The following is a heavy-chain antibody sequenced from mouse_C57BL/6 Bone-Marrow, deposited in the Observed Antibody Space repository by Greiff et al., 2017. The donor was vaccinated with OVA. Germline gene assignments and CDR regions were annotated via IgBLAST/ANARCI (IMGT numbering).Heavy chain of an antibody. J-gene: IGHJ3*01. CDR2: ISSGGSYT. CDR3: ESLYDGFPWFAY. V-gene: IGHV5-6*01. Sequence: EVQLVESGGDLVKPGGSLKLSCAASGFTFSSYGMSWVRQTPDKRLEWVATISSGGSYTYYPDSVKGRFTISRDNAKNTLYLQMSSLKSEDTAMYYCESLYDGFPWFAYWGQGTLVTVSA. CDR1: GFTFSSYG. D-gene: IGHD2-3*01.